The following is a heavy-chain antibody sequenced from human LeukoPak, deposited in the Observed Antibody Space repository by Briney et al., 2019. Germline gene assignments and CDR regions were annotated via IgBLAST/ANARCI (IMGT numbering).Heavy chain of an antibody. V-gene: IGHV3-15*01. CDR2: IKRKSDGGTT. J-gene: IGHJ5*02. CDR3: TSGAMLVS. Sequence: KPGGSLRLSCVASGFTFTNAWMSWVRQAPGKGLEWVGRIKRKSDGGTTDYAAPVKGRFTISRDDSKNTLYLQMNSLKTQDTAVYYCTSGAMLVSWGQGTLVTVS. CDR1: GFTFTNAW. D-gene: IGHD3-22*01.